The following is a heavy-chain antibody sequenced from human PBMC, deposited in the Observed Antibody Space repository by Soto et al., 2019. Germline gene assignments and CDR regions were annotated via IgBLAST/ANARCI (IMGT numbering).Heavy chain of an antibody. CDR3: AKDHSSGWDFDY. D-gene: IGHD6-19*01. J-gene: IGHJ4*02. V-gene: IGHV4-34*01. Sequence: SETLSLTCAVYGGSFSGYYWSWIRQPPGKGLEWIGEINHSGSTNYNPSLKSRVTISVDTSKNTLYLQMNSLRAEDTAVYYCAKDHSSGWDFDYWGQGTLVTVSS. CDR1: GGSFSGYY. CDR2: INHSGST.